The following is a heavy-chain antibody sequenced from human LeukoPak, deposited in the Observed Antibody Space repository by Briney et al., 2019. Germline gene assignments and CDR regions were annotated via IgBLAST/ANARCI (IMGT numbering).Heavy chain of an antibody. Sequence: GASVKVSCKASGYTFTSYYMHWARQAPGRGLEWMGIINPSGGSTSYAQKFQGRVTMTRDTSTSTVYMELSSLRSEDTAVYYCARDEWELLRADYWGQGTLVTVSS. CDR3: ARDEWELLRADY. J-gene: IGHJ4*02. D-gene: IGHD1-26*01. V-gene: IGHV1-46*01. CDR1: GYTFTSYY. CDR2: INPSGGST.